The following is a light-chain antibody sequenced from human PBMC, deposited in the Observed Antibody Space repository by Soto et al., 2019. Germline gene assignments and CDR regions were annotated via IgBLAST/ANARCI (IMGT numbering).Light chain of an antibody. V-gene: IGKV3-15*01. CDR2: GAA. J-gene: IGKJ1*01. Sequence: EIVLTQSPATLSLSPGERATLSCRASQSVFSSLVWSQQKPGQAPRRLIYGAATEATGIPARFSGSGSGTEFTLTISSLQSEDFAIYYCQQYHNWPAFGQGTKVEIK. CDR3: QQYHNWPA. CDR1: QSVFSS.